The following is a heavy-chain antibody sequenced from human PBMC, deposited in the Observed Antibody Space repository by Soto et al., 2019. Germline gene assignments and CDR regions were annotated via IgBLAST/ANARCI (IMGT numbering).Heavy chain of an antibody. CDR2: VKLDGSER. V-gene: IGHV3-7*01. CDR1: GFTFSNYW. Sequence: GGSLRLSCEAYGFTFSNYWMGWVRQAPGKGLEWVANVKLDGSERYYVDSVKGRFTISRDNAKNSVYLQMNSLRAEDSAIYYCARDPIRRDGYVFDSWGQGALVTVPQ. CDR3: ARDPIRRDGYVFDS. J-gene: IGHJ5*01. D-gene: IGHD5-12*01.